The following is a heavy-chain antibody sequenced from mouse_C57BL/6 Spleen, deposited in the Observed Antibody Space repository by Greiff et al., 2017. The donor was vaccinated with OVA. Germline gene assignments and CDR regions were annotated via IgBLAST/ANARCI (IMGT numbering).Heavy chain of an antibody. V-gene: IGHV1-74*01. D-gene: IGHD2-2*01. Sequence: QVQLQQPGAELVKPGASVKVSCKASGYTFTSYWMHWVKQRPGQGLEWIGRIHPSDSDTNYNQKFKGKATLTVDKSSSTAYMQLSSLTSADSAVFYCERMGGYDVIAYWGQGTLVTVSA. CDR1: GYTFTSYW. CDR3: ERMGGYDVIAY. CDR2: IHPSDSDT. J-gene: IGHJ3*01.